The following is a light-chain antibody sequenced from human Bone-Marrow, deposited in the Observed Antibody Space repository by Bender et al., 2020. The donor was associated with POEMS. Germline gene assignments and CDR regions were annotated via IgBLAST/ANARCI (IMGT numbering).Light chain of an antibody. CDR2: DMP. CDR3: SSYTSSTNVI. CDR1: SSDVGGYNY. Sequence: QSALTQPASVSGSAGQSITISCTGTSSDVGGYNYVSWHQQYPGQAPKLMIYDMPNRPSGVSNRFSGSKSGDTASLTISGLQAEDEADYYCSSYTSSTNVIFGGGTKLTVL. J-gene: IGLJ2*01. V-gene: IGLV2-14*01.